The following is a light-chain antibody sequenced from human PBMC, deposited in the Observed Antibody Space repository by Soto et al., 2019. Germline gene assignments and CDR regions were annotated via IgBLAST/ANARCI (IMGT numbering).Light chain of an antibody. CDR3: QQYNSYSWT. CDR2: KAS. CDR1: QSISNY. V-gene: IGKV1-5*03. J-gene: IGKJ1*01. Sequence: DIQMTQSPSTLSASVGDRVTIACRASQSISNYLAWYQQKPGKAPKLLMYKASSLESGVPSRFRGSGSGTEFTLTISSLQPDDFATYYCQQYNSYSWTFGQGTKVEIK.